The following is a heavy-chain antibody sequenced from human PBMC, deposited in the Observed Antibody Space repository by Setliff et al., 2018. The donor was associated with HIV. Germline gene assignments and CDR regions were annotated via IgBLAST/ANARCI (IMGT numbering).Heavy chain of an antibody. CDR2: IIPILGIA. Sequence: ASVKVSCKASGGTFSSYAISWVRQAPGQGLEWMGGIIPILGIANYAQKFQGRVTMTSNTFIGTAYMELSSLTSEDTAVYYCARGHLDREYWEDIVGNWFAPWGQGTLVTVSS. CDR1: GGTFSSYA. D-gene: IGHD2-21*01. V-gene: IGHV1-69*10. J-gene: IGHJ5*02. CDR3: ARGHLDREYWEDIVGNWFAP.